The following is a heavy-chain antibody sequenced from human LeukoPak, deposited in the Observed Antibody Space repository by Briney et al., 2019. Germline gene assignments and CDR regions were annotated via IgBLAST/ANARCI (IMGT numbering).Heavy chain of an antibody. Sequence: SETLSLTCTVSGGSISSGSYYWSWIRQPPGKGLEWIGEINHSGSTNYNPSLKSRVTISVDTSKNQFSLKLSSVTAADTAVYYCARRHGSGSLDYYYYYMDVWGKGTTVTISS. CDR3: ARRHGSGSLDYYYYYMDV. V-gene: IGHV4-39*07. CDR1: GGSISSGSYY. D-gene: IGHD3-10*01. CDR2: INHSGST. J-gene: IGHJ6*03.